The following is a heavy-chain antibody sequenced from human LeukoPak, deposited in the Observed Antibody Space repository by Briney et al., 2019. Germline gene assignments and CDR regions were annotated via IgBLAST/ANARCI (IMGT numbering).Heavy chain of an antibody. D-gene: IGHD3-16*02. J-gene: IGHJ6*02. CDR2: IKQDGSEK. CDR1: GFTFSSYW. V-gene: IGHV3-7*01. Sequence: GGSLRLSCAASGFTFSSYWMNWVRQAPGKGLEWVANIKQDGSEKYYVDSVKGRFTISRDNAKNSLYLQMNSLRAEDTAVYYCAREYYDYVWGSYRYHGMGVWGQGTTVTVSS. CDR3: AREYYDYVWGSYRYHGMGV.